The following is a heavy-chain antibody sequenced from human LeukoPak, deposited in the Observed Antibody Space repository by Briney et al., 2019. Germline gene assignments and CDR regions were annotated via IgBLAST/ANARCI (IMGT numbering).Heavy chain of an antibody. D-gene: IGHD6-19*01. V-gene: IGHV1-46*01. CDR2: INPSVGST. CDR1: GGTFSSYG. J-gene: IGHJ4*02. CDR3: AKGQAVAGSLAGLYFDY. Sequence: ASVKVSCKASGGTFSSYGISWVRQAPGQGLEWMGIINPSVGSTTYAQKFQGRVTMTRDTSTSTVYMDLSSLRSEDTAVYYCAKGQAVAGSLAGLYFDYWGQGTLVTVSS.